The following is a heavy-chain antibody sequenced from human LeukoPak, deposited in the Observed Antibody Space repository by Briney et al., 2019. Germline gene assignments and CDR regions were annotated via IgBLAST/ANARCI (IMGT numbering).Heavy chain of an antibody. Sequence: SETLSLTCTVSGGSISSSSYYWGWIRQPPGKGLEWIGSIYYSGSTYYNPSLKSRVTISVDTSKNQFSLKLSSVTAADTAVYYCAVNYYDSSGYYYKLGSFDYWGQGTLVTVSS. D-gene: IGHD3-22*01. CDR1: GGSISSSSYY. CDR3: AVNYYDSSGYYYKLGSFDY. V-gene: IGHV4-39*01. J-gene: IGHJ4*02. CDR2: IYYSGST.